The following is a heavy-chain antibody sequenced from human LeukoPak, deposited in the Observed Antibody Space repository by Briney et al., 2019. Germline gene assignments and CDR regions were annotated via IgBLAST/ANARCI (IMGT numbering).Heavy chain of an antibody. D-gene: IGHD6-13*01. V-gene: IGHV3-23*01. CDR2: ISGSGGST. CDR3: AKQGGSSWYNYYFDY. J-gene: IGHJ4*02. CDR1: GFTFSSYA. Sequence: GGSLRLSCAASGFTFSSYAMSWVRQAPGKGLEWVSAISGSGGSTYYADSVKGRFTISRDNFKNTLYLQMNSLRAEDTAVYYCAKQGGSSWYNYYFDYWGQGTLVTVSS.